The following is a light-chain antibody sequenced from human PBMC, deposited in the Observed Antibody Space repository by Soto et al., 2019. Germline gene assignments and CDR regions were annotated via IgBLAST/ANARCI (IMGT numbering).Light chain of an antibody. CDR3: QQRHMWPIT. V-gene: IGKV3-11*01. CDR2: DAS. J-gene: IGKJ5*01. Sequence: EIVLTQSPVTLSLSPGERATLSCRASQSIASHLAWYQQKPGQAPRLLIHDASSRATGIPARFSGSGSGTDFTLTISSLEPEDFAVYYCQQRHMWPITFGQGTRLEIK. CDR1: QSIASH.